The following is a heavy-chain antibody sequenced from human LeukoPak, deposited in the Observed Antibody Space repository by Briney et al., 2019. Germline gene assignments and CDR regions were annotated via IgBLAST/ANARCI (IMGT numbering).Heavy chain of an antibody. Sequence: PSETLSLTCTVSGGSIRSYYWSWIRQPPGKGLGWIGYIYYSGSTNYNPPLKSRVTLSVDTSKNQFSLKLSSVTAADTAVYYCARGEDYDILPGYPPGSSDYWGQGTLVTVSS. V-gene: IGHV4-59*01. J-gene: IGHJ4*02. D-gene: IGHD3-9*01. CDR2: IYYSGST. CDR1: GGSIRSYY. CDR3: ARGEDYDILPGYPPGSSDY.